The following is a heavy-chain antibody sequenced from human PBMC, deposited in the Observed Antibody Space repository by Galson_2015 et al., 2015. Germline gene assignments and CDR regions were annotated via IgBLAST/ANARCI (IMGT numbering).Heavy chain of an antibody. J-gene: IGHJ4*02. Sequence: QSGAAVKKPGESLTISCTGSGFSFITYWVGWGRQMPGKGLEWMGIVYPGDSDTRYSPSFQGQVTISADKSISTAYLQWSSLKASDTAMYYCARQGMGAAEDYWGQGTLVTVSS. V-gene: IGHV5-51*01. D-gene: IGHD6-13*01. CDR3: ARQGMGAAEDY. CDR1: GFSFITYW. CDR2: VYPGDSDT.